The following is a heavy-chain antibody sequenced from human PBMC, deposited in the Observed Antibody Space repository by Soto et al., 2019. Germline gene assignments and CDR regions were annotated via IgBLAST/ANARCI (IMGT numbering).Heavy chain of an antibody. V-gene: IGHV3-53*01. CDR3: ARVVAAGPFDC. J-gene: IGHJ4*02. Sequence: PGGSMRLPCAASGFTVSSKYMTWVRQAPGKGLEWVSIIYSGGSTYYADSVKGRFTISRDNSKNTLYLQMNSLRAEDTAVYYCARVVAAGPFDCWGQGTLVTVSS. CDR2: IYSGGST. CDR1: GFTVSSKY. D-gene: IGHD6-13*01.